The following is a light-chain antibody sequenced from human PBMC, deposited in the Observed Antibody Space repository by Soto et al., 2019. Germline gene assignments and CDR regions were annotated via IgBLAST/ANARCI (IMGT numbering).Light chain of an antibody. CDR3: SSYTGSNTLV. CDR1: SSDVGGYNY. V-gene: IGLV2-14*01. J-gene: IGLJ2*01. Sequence: QSVLTQPASVSGSPGQSIAISCTGTSSDVGGYNYVSWYQQHPGKAPKLIIYEAFNRPSGVSNRFSGSKSGNTASLTISGLQAEDEADYYCSSYTGSNTLVFGGGTQLTVL. CDR2: EAF.